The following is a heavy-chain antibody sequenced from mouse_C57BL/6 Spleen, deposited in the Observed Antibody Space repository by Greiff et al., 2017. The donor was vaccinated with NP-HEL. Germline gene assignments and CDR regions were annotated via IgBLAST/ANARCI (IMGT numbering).Heavy chain of an antibody. CDR1: GYTFTSYW. CDR3: ARGSYPLDY. D-gene: IGHD2-10*01. J-gene: IGHJ4*01. Sequence: QVQLQQSGAELVKPGASVKLSCKASGYTFTSYWMRWVKQRPGQGLEWIGEIDPADSYTNYNQKFKGKATLTVDTSSSTAYMQLSSLTSEDSAVYYCARGSYPLDYWGQGTSVTVSS. V-gene: IGHV1-50*01. CDR2: IDPADSYT.